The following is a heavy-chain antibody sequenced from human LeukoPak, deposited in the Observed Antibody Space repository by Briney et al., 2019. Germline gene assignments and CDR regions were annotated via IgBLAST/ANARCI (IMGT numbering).Heavy chain of an antibody. D-gene: IGHD4-17*01. V-gene: IGHV3-23*01. CDR1: GFTFSNYA. CDR2: ISGSGGNT. Sequence: GGSLRLSCAASGFTFSNYAMTWVCQAPGKGLEWVSVISGSGGNTYYADSVKGRFTISRDNSKNTLYLQMNSLRAEDTAVYYCANGNNGDYVRLDYWGQGPLVTVSS. J-gene: IGHJ4*02. CDR3: ANGNNGDYVRLDY.